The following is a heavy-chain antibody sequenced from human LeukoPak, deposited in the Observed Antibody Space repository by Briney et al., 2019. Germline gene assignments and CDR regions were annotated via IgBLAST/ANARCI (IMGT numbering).Heavy chain of an antibody. CDR1: GFTFSSYE. CDR2: INSSGSTI. Sequence: PGGSLRLSCAASGFTFSSYEMNWVRQAPGKGLEWVSYINSSGSTIYYADSVKGRFTISRDNAKNSLYLQMNSLRAEDTAVYYCARDHHRRLYDSQARDTFDIWGQGTLVTVSS. CDR3: ARDHHRRLYDSQARDTFDI. V-gene: IGHV3-48*03. J-gene: IGHJ3*02. D-gene: IGHD3-22*01.